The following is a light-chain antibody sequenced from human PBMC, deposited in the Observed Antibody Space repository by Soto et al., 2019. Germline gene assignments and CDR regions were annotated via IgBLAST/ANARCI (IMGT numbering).Light chain of an antibody. J-gene: IGLJ1*01. Sequence: QSVLTQPPSVSGAPGQRVTISCTGSSSNIGAGYDVHWYQQLPGTAPKLLIYGNNNRPSRVPDRFSGSKSGTSASLAITGLQAEDEADYYCQSYDSSLSALFGTGTKLTVL. CDR2: GNN. V-gene: IGLV1-40*01. CDR1: SSNIGAGYD. CDR3: QSYDSSLSAL.